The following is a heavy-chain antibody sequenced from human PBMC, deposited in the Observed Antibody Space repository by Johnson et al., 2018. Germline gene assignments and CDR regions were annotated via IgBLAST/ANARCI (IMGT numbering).Heavy chain of an antibody. CDR1: GFTFSSYS. CDR2: ISSSSSYI. Sequence: QLVESGGGLVKPGGSLRLSCAASGFTFSSYSMNWVRQAPGKGLEWVSSISSSSSYIYYADSVKGRFTITRDNSKNTRYLQMNSLRAEDTAVYSCARDERGYSYGHYYYYYYMDVWGKGTTVTVSS. CDR3: ARDERGYSYGHYYYYYYMDV. D-gene: IGHD5-18*01. V-gene: IGHV3-21*01. J-gene: IGHJ6*03.